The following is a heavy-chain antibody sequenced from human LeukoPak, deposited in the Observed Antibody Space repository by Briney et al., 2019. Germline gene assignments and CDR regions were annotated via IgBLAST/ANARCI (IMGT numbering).Heavy chain of an antibody. D-gene: IGHD2-15*01. V-gene: IGHV1-2*02. CDR2: ISPNSGGT. Sequence: GSVKVSCKTSGYTFTGYYIHWVRQAPGQGLEWMGWISPNSGGTQYAPKFQGRVTMTSDTSISTVYMDLTSLKSDDTAVFYCATSPGSPLYYSYMDVWGEGTPVTVSS. CDR1: GYTFTGYY. J-gene: IGHJ6*03. CDR3: ATSPGSPLYYSYMDV.